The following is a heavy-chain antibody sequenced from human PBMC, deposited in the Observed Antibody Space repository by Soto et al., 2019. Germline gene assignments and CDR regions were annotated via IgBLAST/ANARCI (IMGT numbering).Heavy chain of an antibody. CDR3: ARAWRGYFDL. Sequence: QVQLVQSGAEVKKPGASVKVSCKASGYSFTGYYMHWVRQAPGQGLEWMGWINPNSGGTNYAQNFQGWVTMTRDTSISTAYVELSRLRSDDTAVYYCARAWRGYFDLWGRGTLVTLSS. CDR1: GYSFTGYY. V-gene: IGHV1-2*04. CDR2: INPNSGGT. J-gene: IGHJ2*01.